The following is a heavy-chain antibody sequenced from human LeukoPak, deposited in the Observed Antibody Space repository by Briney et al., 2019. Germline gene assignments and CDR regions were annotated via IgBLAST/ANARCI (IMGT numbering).Heavy chain of an antibody. D-gene: IGHD6-19*01. V-gene: IGHV3-30*03. CDR1: GFTVSSNY. J-gene: IGHJ5*02. CDR3: AREVEAVAGNWFDP. CDR2: ISYDGSNK. Sequence: GGSLRLSCEGSGFTVSSNYMSGVRQAPGKGLEWVAVISYDGSNKYYADSVKGRFTISRDNSKNTLYLQMNRLRAEDTAVYYCAREVEAVAGNWFDPWGQGTLVTVPS.